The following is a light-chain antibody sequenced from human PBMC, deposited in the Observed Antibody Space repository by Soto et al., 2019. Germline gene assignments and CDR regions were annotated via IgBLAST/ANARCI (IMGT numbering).Light chain of an antibody. CDR2: EGS. V-gene: IGLV2-23*01. CDR1: SSDIGTYNL. J-gene: IGLJ3*02. CDR3: FSYGGRNTLL. Sequence: QSVLTQPASVSGSPGQSITISCTGTSSDIGTYNLVSWYQQYPGKAPKLMIYEGSRRPSGVSDRFSGSKSGNTASLTISGLQAEDDADYYCFSYGGRNTLLFGGGTKLTVL.